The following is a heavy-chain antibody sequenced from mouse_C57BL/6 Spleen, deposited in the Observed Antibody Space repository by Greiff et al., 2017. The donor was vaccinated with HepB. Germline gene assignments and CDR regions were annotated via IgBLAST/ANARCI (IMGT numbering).Heavy chain of an antibody. J-gene: IGHJ1*03. Sequence: EVQGVESGGGLVKPGGSLKLSCAASGFTFSDYGMHWVRQAPEKGLEWVAYISSGSSTIYYADTVKGRFTISRDNAKNTLFLQMTSLRSEDTAMYYCAGGTTVVATGYFDVWGTGTTVTVSS. V-gene: IGHV5-17*01. D-gene: IGHD1-1*01. CDR1: GFTFSDYG. CDR3: AGGTTVVATGYFDV. CDR2: ISSGSSTI.